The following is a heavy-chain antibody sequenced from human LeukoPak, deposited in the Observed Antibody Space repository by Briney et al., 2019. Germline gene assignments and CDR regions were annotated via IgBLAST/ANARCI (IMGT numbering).Heavy chain of an antibody. J-gene: IGHJ6*02. D-gene: IGHD5-12*01. CDR2: ISSSSSYI. CDR1: GFTFSSYS. Sequence: GGSLRLSCAASGFTFSSYSMNWVRQAPGKGLEWVSFISSSSSYIYYADSVKSRSTISRDNAKNSLYLQMNSLRAEDTAVYYCARVGGYDPYYYYGMDVWGQGTTVTVSS. V-gene: IGHV3-21*01. CDR3: ARVGGYDPYYYYGMDV.